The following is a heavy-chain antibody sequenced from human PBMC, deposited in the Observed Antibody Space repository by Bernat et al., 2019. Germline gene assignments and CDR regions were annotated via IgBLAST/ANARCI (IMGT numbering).Heavy chain of an antibody. J-gene: IGHJ6*03. CDR1: GDSVSSNSAA. Sequence: QVQLQQSGPGLVKPSQTLSLTCAISGDSVSSNSAAWNWIRQSPSRSLEWLGRTYYRSKWYNDYAVSVKSRITINPDTSKNQFSLQLNSVTPEDTAVYYCAREYYDFWSGYYDQTTYYYYYMDVWGKGTTVTVSS. CDR3: AREYYDFWSGYYDQTTYYYYYMDV. CDR2: TYYRSKWYN. D-gene: IGHD3-3*01. V-gene: IGHV6-1*01.